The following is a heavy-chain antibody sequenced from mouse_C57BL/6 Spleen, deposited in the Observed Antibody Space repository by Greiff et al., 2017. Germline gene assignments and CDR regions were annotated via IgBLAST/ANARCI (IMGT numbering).Heavy chain of an antibody. J-gene: IGHJ2*01. CDR3: TTITTFDY. V-gene: IGHV14-4*01. Sequence: VQLQQSGAELVRPGASVKLSCTASGFNIKDDYMHWVKQRPEQGLEWIGWIDPENGDTEYASKFQGKATITADTSSNTAYLQLSSLTSEDTAVYYCTTITTFDYWGQGTTLTVSS. CDR1: GFNIKDDY. D-gene: IGHD1-1*01. CDR2: IDPENGDT.